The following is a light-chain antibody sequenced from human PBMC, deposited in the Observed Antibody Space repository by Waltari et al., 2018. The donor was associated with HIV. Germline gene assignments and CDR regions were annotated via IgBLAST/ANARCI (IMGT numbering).Light chain of an antibody. Sequence: AIHLTQSTSTLSAAVGDRVTITCRASQGISRALAWYQQKPGKAPKLLIYDASGLERGVPSRFSGSGSGTDFTLTISSLQPEDFASYYCQQFNHYPPLFGGGTRVEIK. J-gene: IGKJ4*01. V-gene: IGKV1D-13*01. CDR2: DAS. CDR1: QGISRA. CDR3: QQFNHYPPL.